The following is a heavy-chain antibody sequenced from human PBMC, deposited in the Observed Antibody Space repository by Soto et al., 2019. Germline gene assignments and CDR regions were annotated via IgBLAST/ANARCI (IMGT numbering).Heavy chain of an antibody. CDR2: IYYSGST. D-gene: IGHD3-3*01. CDR3: ARAWYYDFWSGYYDHYYYRMYV. CDR1: GGSVSSGSYY. J-gene: IGHJ6*01. Sequence: PSETLSLTCTVSGGSVSSGSYYWSWIRQPPGKGLEWIGYIYYSGSTNYNPSLKSRVTISVDTSKNQFSLKLSSVTAADTAVYYCARAWYYDFWSGYYDHYYYRMYVWRQGTKV. V-gene: IGHV4-61*01.